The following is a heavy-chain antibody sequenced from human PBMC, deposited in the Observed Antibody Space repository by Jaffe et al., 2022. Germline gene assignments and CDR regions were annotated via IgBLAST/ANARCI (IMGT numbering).Heavy chain of an antibody. V-gene: IGHV3-9*01. J-gene: IGHJ4*02. D-gene: IGHD2-2*01. CDR3: AKDIDIVVVPAAMDY. CDR2: ISWNSGSI. CDR1: GFTFDDYA. Sequence: EVQLVESGGGLVQPGRSLRLSCAASGFTFDDYAMHWVRQAPGKGLEWVSGISWNSGSIGYADSVKGRFTISRDNAKNSLYLQMNSLRAEDTALYYCAKDIDIVVVPAAMDYWGQGTLVTVSS.